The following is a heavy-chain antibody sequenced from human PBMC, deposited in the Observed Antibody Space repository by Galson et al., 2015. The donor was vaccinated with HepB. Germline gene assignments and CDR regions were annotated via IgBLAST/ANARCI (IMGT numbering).Heavy chain of an antibody. CDR2: IYPGDSDT. CDR3: ARQGGYGGDAFDI. CDR1: GYSFTSSW. V-gene: IGHV5-51*01. J-gene: IGHJ3*02. D-gene: IGHD4-23*01. Sequence: QSGAEVKKPGESLTISCKGSGYSFTSSWIGWVRQMPGNGLEWLGIIYPGDSDTSSRPSFQGQVTISADTSLSTAYLQWSRLKASDTAMYYCARQGGYGGDAFDIWGQGTMVTVSA.